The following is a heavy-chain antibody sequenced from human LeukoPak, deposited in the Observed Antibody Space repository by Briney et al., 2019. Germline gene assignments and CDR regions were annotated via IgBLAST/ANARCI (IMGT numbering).Heavy chain of an antibody. J-gene: IGHJ4*02. CDR3: AKKWGGEGATLEHY. V-gene: IGHV3-23*01. CDR2: ISGSGGST. Sequence: GGSLRLSCAASGFNFSSYAMSWVRRAPGKGVEWVSTISGSGGSTYYADSVKARFTISRDNFKNTLYLQMNSLRAEDTAVYYCAKKWGGEGATLEHYWGQGTLVTVSS. CDR1: GFNFSSYA. D-gene: IGHD1-26*01.